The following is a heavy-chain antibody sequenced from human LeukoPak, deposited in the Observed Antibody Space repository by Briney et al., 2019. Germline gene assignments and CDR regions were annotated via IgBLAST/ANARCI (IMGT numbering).Heavy chain of an antibody. Sequence: ASVKTSCKASGYTFTDYYMYWVRQAPGQGPECMGVIHPSGGGTTYAQKFQGRVTLTKDTATSTVYIELSSLRSDDTAVYYCARMAMDPAMVTNFFDLWGQGTLLIVSA. CDR3: ARMAMDPAMVTNFFDL. D-gene: IGHD5-18*01. CDR1: GYTFTDYY. J-gene: IGHJ4*02. V-gene: IGHV1-46*01. CDR2: IHPSGGGT.